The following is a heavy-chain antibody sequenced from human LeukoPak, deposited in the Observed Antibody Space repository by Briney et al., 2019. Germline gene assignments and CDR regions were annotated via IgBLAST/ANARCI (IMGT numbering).Heavy chain of an antibody. V-gene: IGHV4-30-2*01. D-gene: IGHD2-15*01. CDR2: IYHSGST. CDR1: GGSISSGGYS. Sequence: PSETLSLTCAVSGGSISSGGYSWSWIRQPPGKGLEWIGYIYHSGSTYYNPSLKSRVTISVDRSKNQFSLKLSSVTAADTAVYYCARYCSGGSCYWFDPWGQETLVTVSS. CDR3: ARYCSGGSCYWFDP. J-gene: IGHJ5*02.